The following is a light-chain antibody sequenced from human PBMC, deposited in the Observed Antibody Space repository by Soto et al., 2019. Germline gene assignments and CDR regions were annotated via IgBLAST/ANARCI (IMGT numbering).Light chain of an antibody. CDR1: QSVNTV. J-gene: IGKJ4*01. CDR3: QQRNSWPLT. Sequence: EIVLTQSPATLSLSPGERATLSCRASQSVNTVLAWYQQKPNQAPRLLIYDASNRAPGIPARFSGSGSGTDFSLTSSSLEPEDFAVYYCQQRNSWPLTFGGGTKVEIK. V-gene: IGKV3-11*01. CDR2: DAS.